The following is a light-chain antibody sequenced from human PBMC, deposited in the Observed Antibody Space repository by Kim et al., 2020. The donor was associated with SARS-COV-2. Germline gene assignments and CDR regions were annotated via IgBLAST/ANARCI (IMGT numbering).Light chain of an antibody. Sequence: AWGPTVMLTYQGDSIRNYYATLYQQRPGQAPTLVLYGKYDRPSGIPDRFSGSASGNTASLTITGAQAEDEADYYCSSRDSTGDHVVFGGGTQLTVL. J-gene: IGLJ3*02. V-gene: IGLV3-19*01. CDR3: SSRDSTGDHVV. CDR1: SIRNYY. CDR2: GKY.